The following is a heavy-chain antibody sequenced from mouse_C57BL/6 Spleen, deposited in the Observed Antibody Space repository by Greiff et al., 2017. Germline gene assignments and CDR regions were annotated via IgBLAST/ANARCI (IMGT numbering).Heavy chain of an antibody. CDR1: GYTFTSYW. V-gene: IGHV1-64*01. Sequence: QVQLQQPGAELVKPGASVKLSCKASGYTFTSYWMHWVKQRPGQGLEWIGMIHPNSGSTNYNEKFKSKATLTVDKSSSTAYMQLSSLTSEDSAVYDCARAPLYGSSGYCDVWGTGTTVTGSS. J-gene: IGHJ1*03. CDR3: ARAPLYGSSGYCDV. D-gene: IGHD1-1*01. CDR2: IHPNSGST.